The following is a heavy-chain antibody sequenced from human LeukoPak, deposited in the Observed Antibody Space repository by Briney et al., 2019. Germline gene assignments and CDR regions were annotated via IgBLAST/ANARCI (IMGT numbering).Heavy chain of an antibody. CDR2: IYYSGSI. CDR1: GGSISSSSYY. Sequence: SETLSLTCTVSGGSISSSSYYWGWIRQPPGKGLEWIGSIYYSGSIYYNPSLKSRVTISVDTSKNQFSLKLSSVTAADTAVYYCASLPRVVPAAMGYYGMDVWGQGTTVTVSS. J-gene: IGHJ6*02. CDR3: ASLPRVVPAAMGYYGMDV. D-gene: IGHD2-2*01. V-gene: IGHV4-39*01.